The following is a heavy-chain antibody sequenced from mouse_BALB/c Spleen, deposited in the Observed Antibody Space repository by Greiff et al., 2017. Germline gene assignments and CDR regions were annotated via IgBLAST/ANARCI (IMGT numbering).Heavy chain of an antibody. D-gene: IGHD1-1*01. CDR1: GFNIKDTY. V-gene: IGHV14-3*02. CDR3: ARSDYYGSSYGAY. Sequence: EVQLQESGAELVKPGASVKLSCTASGFNIKDTYMHWVKQRPEQGLEWIGRIDPANGNTKYDPKFQGKATITADTSSNTAYLQLSSLTSEDTAVYYCARSDYYGSSYGAYWGQGTLVTVSA. J-gene: IGHJ3*01. CDR2: IDPANGNT.